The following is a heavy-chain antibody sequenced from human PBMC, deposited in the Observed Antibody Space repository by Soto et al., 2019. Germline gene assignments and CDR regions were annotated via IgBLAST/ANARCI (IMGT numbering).Heavy chain of an antibody. Sequence: GVRRLSCAASGFTFSSYWMSLVRQAPGKGLEWVANIKQDGSEKYYVDSVKGRFTISRDNAKNSLYLQMNSLRAEDTAVYYCARDGGPIVVVPAASGPDDAFDIWGQGTMVTVSS. CDR2: IKQDGSEK. D-gene: IGHD2-2*01. V-gene: IGHV3-7*03. J-gene: IGHJ3*02. CDR3: ARDGGPIVVVPAASGPDDAFDI. CDR1: GFTFSSYW.